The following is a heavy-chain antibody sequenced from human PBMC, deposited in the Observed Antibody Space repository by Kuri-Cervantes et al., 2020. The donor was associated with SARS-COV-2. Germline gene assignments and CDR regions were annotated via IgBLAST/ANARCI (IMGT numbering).Heavy chain of an antibody. V-gene: IGHV3-30-3*01. CDR2: ISYDGSNK. J-gene: IGHJ4*02. Sequence: GESLKISCAASGFTFSSYAMHWVRQAPGKGLEWVAVISYDGSNKYYADSVKGRFTISRDNSKNTLYLQMNSLRAEDTAVYYCARATWAFDYWGQGTLVTVSS. D-gene: IGHD7-27*01. CDR3: ARATWAFDY. CDR1: GFTFSSYA.